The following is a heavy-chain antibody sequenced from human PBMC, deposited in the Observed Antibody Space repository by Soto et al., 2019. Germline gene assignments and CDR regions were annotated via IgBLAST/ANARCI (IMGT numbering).Heavy chain of an antibody. CDR2: ISAYSGNT. CDR3: ASGFDRGGWYPLVDNLFDP. CDR1: GYTFTSYG. J-gene: IGHJ5*02. V-gene: IGHV1-18*04. D-gene: IGHD6-19*01. Sequence: ASVKVSCKASGYTFTSYGISWVRQAPGQGLEWMGWISAYSGNTNYAQKLQGRVTMTTDTSTSTAYMELRSLRSDDTAVYYCASGFDRGGWYPLVDNLFDPWGQGTLVTVSS.